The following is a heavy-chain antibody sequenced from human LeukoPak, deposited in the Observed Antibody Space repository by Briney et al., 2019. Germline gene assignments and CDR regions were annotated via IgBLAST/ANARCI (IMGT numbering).Heavy chain of an antibody. CDR1: GFTFSSYW. V-gene: IGHV3-7*01. J-gene: IGHJ4*02. Sequence: PGGSLRLSCAASGFTFSSYWMSWVRQAPGKGLEWVANIKQDGSEKYYVDSVKGRFTISRDNAKNTLYLQMNSLRAEDTAVYYCAKDSRNLPFDFWGQGNLVTVSS. D-gene: IGHD1-14*01. CDR3: AKDSRNLPFDF. CDR2: IKQDGSEK.